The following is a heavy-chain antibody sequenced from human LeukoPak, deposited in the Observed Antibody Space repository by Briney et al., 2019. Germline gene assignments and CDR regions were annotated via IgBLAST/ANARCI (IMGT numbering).Heavy chain of an antibody. CDR2: IYYSGGT. CDR3: ARGGGNWEVDY. V-gene: IGHV4-59*01. Sequence: SETLSLTCTVSGGSISSYYWTWIRQPPGKGLEWIGYIYYSGGTNYNPSLKSRVTISVDTSKNQFSLKLSSVTAADTAVYYCARGGGNWEVDYWGQGTLVTVSS. CDR1: GGSISSYY. J-gene: IGHJ4*02. D-gene: IGHD4-23*01.